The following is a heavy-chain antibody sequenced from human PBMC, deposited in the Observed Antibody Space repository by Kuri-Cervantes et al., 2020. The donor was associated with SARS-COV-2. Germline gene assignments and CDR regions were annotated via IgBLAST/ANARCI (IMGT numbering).Heavy chain of an antibody. Sequence: GGSLRLSCAASGFTFSSYAMSWVRQAPGKGLEWVSAISGSGGSTYYADSVKGRFTISRDNSKNTLYLQMNSLRAEDTAVYYCAKEGFFYGSGRHFDYWSQGTLVTVSS. CDR1: GFTFSSYA. J-gene: IGHJ4*02. CDR3: AKEGFFYGSGRHFDY. V-gene: IGHV3-23*01. CDR2: ISGSGGST. D-gene: IGHD3-10*01.